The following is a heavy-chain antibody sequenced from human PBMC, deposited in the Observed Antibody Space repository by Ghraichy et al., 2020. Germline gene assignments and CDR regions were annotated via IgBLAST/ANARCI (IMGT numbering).Heavy chain of an antibody. Sequence: GASLRLSCAASGFIFSSYWMHWVRQAPGKGLVWVSRINSDGSTTTYADSVKGRFTISRDNAKNTLYLEMNSLRAEDTAVYFCARGRNWGIDSWGQGTLVTVSS. CDR3: ARGRNWGIDS. J-gene: IGHJ5*01. CDR2: INSDGSTT. CDR1: GFIFSSYW. D-gene: IGHD7-27*01. V-gene: IGHV3-74*01.